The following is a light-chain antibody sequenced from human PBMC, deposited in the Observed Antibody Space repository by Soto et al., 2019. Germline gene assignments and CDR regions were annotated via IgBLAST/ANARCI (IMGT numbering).Light chain of an antibody. Sequence: ATVSVKTRERATLSCRASQYIGSNLAWYQQKPGQAPRLLIYGASTRATGIPARFSGSGSGTEFTLTISSLQSEDFVTYYCQQYETFSGTFGHGAMV. CDR2: GAS. CDR3: QQYETFSGT. CDR1: QYIGSN. V-gene: IGKV3-15*01. J-gene: IGKJ1*01.